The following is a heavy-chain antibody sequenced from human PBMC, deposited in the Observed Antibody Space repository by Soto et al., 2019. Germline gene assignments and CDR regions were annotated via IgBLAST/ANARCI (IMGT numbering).Heavy chain of an antibody. CDR2: IIPIFGTA. D-gene: IGHD2-2*01. V-gene: IGHV1-69*06. CDR3: ARDREYKLLSLYYYYYGMDV. CDR1: GGTFSSYA. Sequence: SVKVSCKASGGTFSSYAISWVRQAPGQGLEWMGGIIPIFGTANYAQKFQGRVTITADKSTSTAYMELSSLRSEDTAVYYCARDREYKLLSLYYYYYGMDVWGQGTRVTVSS. J-gene: IGHJ6*02.